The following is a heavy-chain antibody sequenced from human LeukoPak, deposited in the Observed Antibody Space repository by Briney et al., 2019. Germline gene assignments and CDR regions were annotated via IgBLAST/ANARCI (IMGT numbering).Heavy chain of an antibody. CDR3: AREVGARGDY. J-gene: IGHJ4*02. V-gene: IGHV3-66*01. Sequence: GGTLRLSCAASGFTFSSYGMSWVRQAPGKGLEWVSVIYSGGSTYYADSVKGRFTISRDNSENTLYLQMNSLRAEDTAVYYCAREVGARGDYWGQGTLVTVSS. CDR2: IYSGGST. D-gene: IGHD4/OR15-4a*01. CDR1: GFTFSSYG.